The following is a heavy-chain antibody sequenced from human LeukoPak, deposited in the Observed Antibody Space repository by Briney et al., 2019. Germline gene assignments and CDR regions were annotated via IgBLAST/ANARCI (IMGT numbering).Heavy chain of an antibody. CDR3: ARDKGPTQSIFVRWALPPNYYGMDV. CDR1: GFTFSDYY. CDR2: ISSSGSTI. V-gene: IGHV3-11*01. J-gene: IGHJ6*02. D-gene: IGHD3-3*01. Sequence: GGSLRLSCAASGFTFSDYYMSWIRQAPGKGLEWVSYISSSGSTIYYADSVKGRFTISRDNAKNSLYLQMNSLRAEDTAVYYCARDKGPTQSIFVRWALPPNYYGMDVWGQGTTVTVSS.